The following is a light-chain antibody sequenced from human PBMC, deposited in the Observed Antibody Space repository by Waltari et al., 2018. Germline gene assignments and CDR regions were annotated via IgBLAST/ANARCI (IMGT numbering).Light chain of an antibody. J-gene: IGKJ2*01. CDR2: GAS. Sequence: EIVLTQSPGTLSLSPGERATLSCRASQSVSSSYLAWYQQKPGQAPRPLIYGASSRATGIPDRFSGSVSGTDFTLTISRLEPEDFAVYYCQQYGSSPPHTFGQGTKLEIK. V-gene: IGKV3-20*01. CDR3: QQYGSSPPHT. CDR1: QSVSSSY.